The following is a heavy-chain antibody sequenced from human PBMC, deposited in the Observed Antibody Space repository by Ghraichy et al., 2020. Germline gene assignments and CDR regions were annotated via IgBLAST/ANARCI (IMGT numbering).Heavy chain of an antibody. CDR2: ISHSGKT. J-gene: IGHJ4*02. CDR1: GYSISSGYF. V-gene: IGHV4-38-2*02. D-gene: IGHD5-12*01. CDR3: ARDIGGVATDF. Sequence: SETLSLTCSVSGYSISSGYFWGWIRQPPGKGLERIGTISHSGKTYYSPSLKSRVTISADTSKNQFSLKLSSVTAADTAVYYCARDIGGVATDFWGQGTLVTVSS.